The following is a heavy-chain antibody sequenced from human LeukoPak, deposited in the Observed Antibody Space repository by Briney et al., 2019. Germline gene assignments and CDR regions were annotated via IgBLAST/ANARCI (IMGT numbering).Heavy chain of an antibody. Sequence: ASVKVSCKASGYTFTSYDINWVRQATGQGLEWMGGMNPNSGNTGYAQKFQGRVTMTRNTSISTAYMELSSLRSEDTAVYYCAREVSGNSSGWDYYYYYYMDVWGKGTTVTVSS. D-gene: IGHD6-19*01. CDR2: MNPNSGNT. CDR1: GYTFTSYD. CDR3: AREVSGNSSGWDYYYYYYMDV. J-gene: IGHJ6*03. V-gene: IGHV1-8*01.